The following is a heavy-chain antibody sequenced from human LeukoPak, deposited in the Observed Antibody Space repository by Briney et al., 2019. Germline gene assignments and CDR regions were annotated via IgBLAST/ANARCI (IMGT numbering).Heavy chain of an antibody. J-gene: IGHJ4*02. V-gene: IGHV1-3*03. CDR1: GYTFTSYA. CDR2: INAGNGNT. Sequence: ASVKVSCKASGYTFTSYAMHWVRQAPGQRLEWMGWINAGNGNTKYSQEFQGRVTITRDTSASTAYMELSSLRSEDTAVYYCATSPMYYYDNSGYYNYWGQGTLVTVSS. CDR3: ATSPMYYYDNSGYYNY. D-gene: IGHD3-22*01.